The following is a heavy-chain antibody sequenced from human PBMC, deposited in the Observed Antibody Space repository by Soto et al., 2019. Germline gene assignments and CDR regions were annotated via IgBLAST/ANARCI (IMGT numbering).Heavy chain of an antibody. Sequence: GGFLRPSFATSGFTFSNAGITGVRRSPGKALEWVGRIKSSGATDYASPVDGRFTISREDSENTVYLQMNSLNPEDTDIYYCTMGFCTSTNCYCDDAFDAWGQGTKVTVSS. V-gene: IGHV3-15*01. CDR1: GFTFSNAG. D-gene: IGHD2-2*01. J-gene: IGHJ3*01. CDR3: TMGFCTSTNCYCDDAFDA. CDR2: IKSSGAT.